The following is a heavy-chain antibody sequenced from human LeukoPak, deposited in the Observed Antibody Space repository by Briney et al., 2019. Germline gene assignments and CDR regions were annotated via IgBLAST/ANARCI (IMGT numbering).Heavy chain of an antibody. J-gene: IGHJ4*02. CDR3: TTTLGMVVAATHFDY. Sequence: PGGSLRLSCAASGFTFSNAWMSWVRQAPGKGLEWVGRIKSKTDGGTTDYAAPVKGRFTISRDDSKNTLYLQMNSLKTEDTAVYYCTTTLGMVVAATHFDYWGQGTLVTVSS. D-gene: IGHD2-15*01. CDR1: GFTFSNAW. CDR2: IKSKTDGGTT. V-gene: IGHV3-15*01.